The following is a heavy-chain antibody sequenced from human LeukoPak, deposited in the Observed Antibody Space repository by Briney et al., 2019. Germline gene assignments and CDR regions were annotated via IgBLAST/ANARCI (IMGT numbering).Heavy chain of an antibody. J-gene: IGHJ4*02. Sequence: GASLKISCKGAAYKFSNYWIAWVRQMPGEDLEWMGIIYPDDSDTRYSPSFQGQVTISADKSISTAYLQWTSLKASDTAIYYCARRDTTYFDYWGQGSLVTVSS. D-gene: IGHD1-1*01. V-gene: IGHV5-51*01. CDR2: IYPDDSDT. CDR3: ARRDTTYFDY. CDR1: AYKFSNYW.